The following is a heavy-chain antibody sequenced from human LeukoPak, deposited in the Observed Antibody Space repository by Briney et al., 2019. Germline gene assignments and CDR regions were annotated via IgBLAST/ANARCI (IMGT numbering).Heavy chain of an antibody. Sequence: SETLSLTCTVSGGSISSHYWSWIRQPPGKGLEWIGYIYYSGSTNYNPSLKSRVTISVDTSKNQFSLKLSSVTAADTAVYYCARVEVVADAFDIWGQGTMVTVSS. V-gene: IGHV4-59*11. J-gene: IGHJ3*02. CDR2: IYYSGST. D-gene: IGHD3-22*01. CDR3: ARVEVVADAFDI. CDR1: GGSISSHY.